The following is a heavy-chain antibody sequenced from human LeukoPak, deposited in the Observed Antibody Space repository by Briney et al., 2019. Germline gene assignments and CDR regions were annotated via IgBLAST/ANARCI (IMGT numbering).Heavy chain of an antibody. CDR3: ARVDTAWESLDY. J-gene: IGHJ4*02. CDR1: GYTFTSYD. Sequence: ASVKVSCKASGYTFTSYDINWVRQATGQGLEWMGWMNPNSGNTGYAQKFQGRVTMTRNTSISTAYMELSSLRSEDTAVYYCARVDTAWESLDYWGQGTLVTVSS. D-gene: IGHD5-18*01. V-gene: IGHV1-8*01. CDR2: MNPNSGNT.